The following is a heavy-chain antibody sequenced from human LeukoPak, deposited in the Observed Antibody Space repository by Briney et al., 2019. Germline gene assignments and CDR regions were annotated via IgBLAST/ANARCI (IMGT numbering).Heavy chain of an antibody. V-gene: IGHV1-2*02. D-gene: IGHD2-15*01. CDR3: ARSQESCSGGTCPGDY. J-gene: IGHJ4*02. CDR1: GYTFTVYY. Sequence: ASVKVSCKASGYTFTVYYMHWVRQAPGQGPEWMGWINTKSGGTKYAQKFQGRVTMTRDTSINTACMELSSLTFDDTAVYYCARSQESCSGGTCPGDYWGQGTLVTVSS. CDR2: INTKSGGT.